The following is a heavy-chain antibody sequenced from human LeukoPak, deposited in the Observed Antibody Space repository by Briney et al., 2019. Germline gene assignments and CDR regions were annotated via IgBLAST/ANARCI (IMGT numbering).Heavy chain of an antibody. CDR1: GYTFDVYY. Sequence: ASVKVSCKASGYTFDVYYIHWVRQAPGQGLEWMGMFNPISSNTNYAQRFGGRVTLTRDTSTTTVYMNLSGLRPEDTAVYYCARGRGRRADHTLKWVSIVVVPAAMAYYFDYWGQGTLVTVSS. CDR3: ARGRGRRADHTLKWVSIVVVPAAMAYYFDY. CDR2: FNPISSNT. J-gene: IGHJ4*02. V-gene: IGHV1-46*02. D-gene: IGHD2-2*01.